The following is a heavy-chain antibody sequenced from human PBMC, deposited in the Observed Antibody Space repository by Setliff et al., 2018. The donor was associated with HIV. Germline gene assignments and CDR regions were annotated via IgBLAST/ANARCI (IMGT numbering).Heavy chain of an antibody. CDR1: GSSFSTYW. CDR2: LYFGDSDP. V-gene: IGHV5-51*01. CDR3: ARGRGGYFGGGRYYNLPYFDS. J-gene: IGHJ4*02. Sequence: PGESLKISCKTSGSSFSTYWVGWVRQMPGKGLEWLGILYFGDSDPKYNPSFEGQVTISADKSIKTAFLRWRSLKTSDTAIYYCARGRGGYFGGGRYYNLPYFDSWGQGTLVTSPQ. D-gene: IGHD2-15*01.